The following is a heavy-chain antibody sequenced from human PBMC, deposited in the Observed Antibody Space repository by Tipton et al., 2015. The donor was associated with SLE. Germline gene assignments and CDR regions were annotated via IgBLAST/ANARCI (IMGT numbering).Heavy chain of an antibody. D-gene: IGHD5-24*01. J-gene: IGHJ4*02. CDR1: GFTFSSYG. CDR3: AKDGGRDGYNPGDY. V-gene: IGHV3-30*02. CDR2: IRYDGSNK. Sequence: SLRLSCAASGFTFSSYGMHWVRQAPGKGLEWVAFIRYDGSNKYYADSVKGRFTISRDNAKNSLYLQMNSLRAEDTAVYYCAKDGGRDGYNPGDYWGQGTLVTVSS.